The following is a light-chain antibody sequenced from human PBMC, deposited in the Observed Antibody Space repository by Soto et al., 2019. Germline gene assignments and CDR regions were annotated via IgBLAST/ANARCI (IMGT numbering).Light chain of an antibody. V-gene: IGLV1-40*01. CDR1: SSNIGAGYD. J-gene: IGLJ1*01. CDR2: GNS. Sequence: VLTPPPSVSVATGQGVTISCTGSSSNIGAGYDVHWYQQLPGTAPKLLIYGNSNRPSGVPDRFSGSKSGTSASLAITGLQAEDEADYYCQSYDSSLSGYVFGTGTKVTVL. CDR3: QSYDSSLSGYV.